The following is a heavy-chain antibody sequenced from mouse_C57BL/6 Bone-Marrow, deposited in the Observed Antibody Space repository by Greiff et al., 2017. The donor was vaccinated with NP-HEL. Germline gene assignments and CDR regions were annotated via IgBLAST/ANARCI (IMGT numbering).Heavy chain of an antibody. V-gene: IGHV5-6*01. CDR3: ASQVGKNYGSIYAMDY. Sequence: EVKVVESGGDLVKPGGSLKLSCAASGFTFSSYGMSWVRQTPDKRLEWVATISSGGSYTYYPDSVKGRFTISRDNAKNTLYLQMSSLKSEDTAMYYCASQVGKNYGSIYAMDYWGQGTSVTVSS. CDR2: ISSGGSYT. D-gene: IGHD1-1*01. CDR1: GFTFSSYG. J-gene: IGHJ4*01.